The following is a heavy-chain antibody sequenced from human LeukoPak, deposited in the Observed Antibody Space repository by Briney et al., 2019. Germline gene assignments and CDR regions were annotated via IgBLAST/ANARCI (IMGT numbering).Heavy chain of an antibody. CDR3: ARSHSSGHLLDH. CDR1: GFTFSSYA. V-gene: IGHV3-64*01. Sequence: GGSLRLSCAASGFTFSSYAMHWVRQAPGRGLEYVSAISSNGSSTYYANSVKGRFTISRDNSKNTLYLQMGSLRAEDMAVYYCARSHSSGHLLDHWGQGTLVTVSS. J-gene: IGHJ4*02. D-gene: IGHD3-22*01. CDR2: ISSNGSST.